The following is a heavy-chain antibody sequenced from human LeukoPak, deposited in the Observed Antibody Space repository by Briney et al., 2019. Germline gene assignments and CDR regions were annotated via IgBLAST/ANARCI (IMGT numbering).Heavy chain of an antibody. J-gene: IGHJ6*03. CDR3: AKRGNPAVGHHYLDV. Sequence: PGGSLRLSCAASGITFSSYDMSWVRQAPGKGLEWVSSITLSGANTFYADSVMGRFTISRDNSKNTLYLQMNSLSAEDTAVYYCAKRGNPAVGHHYLDVWGEGTPVSVSS. CDR2: ITLSGANT. D-gene: IGHD2-2*01. V-gene: IGHV3-23*01. CDR1: GITFSSYD.